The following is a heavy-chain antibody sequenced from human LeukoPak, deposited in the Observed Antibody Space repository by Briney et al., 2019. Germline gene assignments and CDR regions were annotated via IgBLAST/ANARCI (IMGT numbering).Heavy chain of an antibody. CDR3: ARDSTMVRGVRDYFDY. V-gene: IGHV3-48*01. J-gene: IGHJ4*02. CDR2: ISSSSSTI. D-gene: IGHD3-10*01. CDR1: GFTFSSYS. Sequence: GGSLRLSCAASGFTFSSYSMNRVRQAPGKGLEWVSYISSSSSTIYYADSVKGRFTISRDNAKNSLYLQMNSLRAEDTAVYYCARDSTMVRGVRDYFDYWGQGTLVTVSS.